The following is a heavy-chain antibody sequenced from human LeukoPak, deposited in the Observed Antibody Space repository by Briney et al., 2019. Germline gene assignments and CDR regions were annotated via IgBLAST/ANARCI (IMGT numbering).Heavy chain of an antibody. D-gene: IGHD3-10*01. CDR2: IIPIFGTA. V-gene: IGHV1-69*13. CDR3: ARDGDYGTGSYYRGCIDS. Sequence: EASVKVSCKASGGTFSSYAISWVRQAPGQGLEWMGRIIPIFGTANYAQKFQGRVTITADESTSTAYMDLSSLRSDDTAVYYCARDGDYGTGSYYRGCIDSWGQGTPVTVSP. J-gene: IGHJ4*02. CDR1: GGTFSSYA.